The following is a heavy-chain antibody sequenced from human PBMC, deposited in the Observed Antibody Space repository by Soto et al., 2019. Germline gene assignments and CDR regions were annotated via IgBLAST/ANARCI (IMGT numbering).Heavy chain of an antibody. D-gene: IGHD3-3*01. J-gene: IGHJ4*02. CDR3: ARVHGRDYDFWSGSDY. CDR2: ISAYNGNT. CDR1: GYTFTSYG. V-gene: IGHV1-18*01. Sequence: ASVKVSCKASGYTFTSYGISWVRQAPGQGLEWMGWISAYNGNTNYAQKLQGRVTMTTDTSTSTAYMELRSLRSDDTAVYYCARVHGRDYDFWSGSDYWGQGTLVTVSS.